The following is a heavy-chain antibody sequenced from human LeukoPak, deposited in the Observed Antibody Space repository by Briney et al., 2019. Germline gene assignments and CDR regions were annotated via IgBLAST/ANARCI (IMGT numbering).Heavy chain of an antibody. V-gene: IGHV3-21*01. CDR2: ISTSSTYI. CDR1: GFTFRNYR. Sequence: KPGGSLRLSCAASGFTFRNYRMNWVRQAPGKGLEWVSSISTSSTYIFYADSVKGRFTISRDNAKNSLYLQMNYLRPGDTAVYYCAKASHPGRTEFDSWGQGTLVIVSS. CDR3: AKASHPGRTEFDS. J-gene: IGHJ4*02.